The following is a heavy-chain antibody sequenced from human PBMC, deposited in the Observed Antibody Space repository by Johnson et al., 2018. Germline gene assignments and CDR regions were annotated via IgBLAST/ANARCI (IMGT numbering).Heavy chain of an antibody. CDR1: GFTFSSYS. CDR2: ISSSSSTI. D-gene: IGHD2-2*01. Sequence: VQLVQSGGGLVQPGGSLRLSCAASGFTFSSYSMNWVRQAPGKGLEWVSYISSSSSTIYYADSVKGRFTISRDNAKNPLYLQMNSLRDEDTAVYYCAREDIVVVPAAIGYYGMDVWGQGTTVTVSS. CDR3: AREDIVVVPAAIGYYGMDV. J-gene: IGHJ6*02. V-gene: IGHV3-48*02.